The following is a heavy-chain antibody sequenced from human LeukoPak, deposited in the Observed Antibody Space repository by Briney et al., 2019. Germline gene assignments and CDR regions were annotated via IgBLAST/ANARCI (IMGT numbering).Heavy chain of an antibody. J-gene: IGHJ4*02. V-gene: IGHV1-69*13. Sequence: ASVKVSCKASGGTFSSYAISWVRQAPGQGLEWMGGIIPIFGTANYAQKFQGRVTNTADESTSTAYMELSSLRSEDTAVYYCARAPSYYYDSSGYCFDYWGQGTLVTVSS. CDR1: GGTFSSYA. CDR2: IIPIFGTA. CDR3: ARAPSYYYDSSGYCFDY. D-gene: IGHD3-22*01.